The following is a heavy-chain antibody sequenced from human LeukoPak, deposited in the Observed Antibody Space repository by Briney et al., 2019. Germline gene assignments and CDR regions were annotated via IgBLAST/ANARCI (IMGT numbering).Heavy chain of an antibody. V-gene: IGHV4-4*07. CDR3: ASLGGSYDWFDP. CDR1: GGSISSYY. J-gene: IGHJ5*02. CDR2: IYTSGST. D-gene: IGHD1-26*01. Sequence: SETLSLTCTVSGGSISSYYWSWIRQPAGKGLEWIGRIYTSGSTNYNPSLKSRVTMTVDTSKNQFSLKLSSVTAADTAVYYCASLGGSYDWFDPWGQGTLVTVSS.